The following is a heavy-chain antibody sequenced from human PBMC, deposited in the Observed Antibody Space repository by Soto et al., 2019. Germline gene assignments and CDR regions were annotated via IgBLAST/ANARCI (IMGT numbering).Heavy chain of an antibody. V-gene: IGHV4-31*03. J-gene: IGHJ5*02. CDR3: ARRGREVIPYNSFDP. Sequence: PSETLSLTCTVSGGSISSGGYYWSWIRQHPGKGLEWIGYIYYSGSTYYNPSLKSRVTISVDTSKNQFSLKLSSVTAADTAVYYRARRGREVIPYNSFDPWGPGTLLTVFS. D-gene: IGHD3-22*01. CDR2: IYYSGST. CDR1: GGSISSGGYY.